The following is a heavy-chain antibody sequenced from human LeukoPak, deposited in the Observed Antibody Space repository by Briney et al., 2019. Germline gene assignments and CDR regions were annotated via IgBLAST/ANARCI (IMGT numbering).Heavy chain of an antibody. CDR1: GYTFTGYY. CDR3: ERERGPLGYCSGGSCYFDGMDV. Sequence: ASVKVSCKASGYTFTGYYMHWVRQAPGQGLEWMGWINPNSGGTNYAQKFQGWVTMTRDTSISTAYMELSRLRSDDTAVYYCERERGPLGYCSGGSCYFDGMDVWGQGTTVTVSS. V-gene: IGHV1-2*04. D-gene: IGHD2-15*01. CDR2: INPNSGGT. J-gene: IGHJ6*02.